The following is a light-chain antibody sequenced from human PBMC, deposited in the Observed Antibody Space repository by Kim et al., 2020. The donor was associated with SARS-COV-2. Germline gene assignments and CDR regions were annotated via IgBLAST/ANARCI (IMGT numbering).Light chain of an antibody. CDR2: EVT. V-gene: IGLV2-18*02. CDR1: SSDVGTYNR. CDR3: SSFTTSTTLL. J-gene: IGLJ2*01. Sequence: QSALTQPPSVSGSPGQSVIISCTGSSSDVGTYNRVSWYLQPPGTAPKLIIYEVTHRPSGVPARFSGSKSGNTASLTISGLQAEDEGDYYCSSFTTSTTLLFGGGTKLTVL.